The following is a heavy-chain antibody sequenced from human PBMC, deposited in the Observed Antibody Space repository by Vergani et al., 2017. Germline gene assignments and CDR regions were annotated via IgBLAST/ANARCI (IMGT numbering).Heavy chain of an antibody. CDR2: ISGSGGST. CDR1: GFTFSSYA. Sequence: VQLVESGGGVVQPGRSLRLSCAASGFTFSSYAMSWVRQAPGKGLEWVSAISGSGGSTYYADSVKGRFTISRDNSKNTLYLQMNSLRAEDTAVYYCAKDYYDSSGYFRYDAFDIWGQGTMVTVSS. D-gene: IGHD3-22*01. V-gene: IGHV3-23*04. CDR3: AKDYYDSSGYFRYDAFDI. J-gene: IGHJ3*02.